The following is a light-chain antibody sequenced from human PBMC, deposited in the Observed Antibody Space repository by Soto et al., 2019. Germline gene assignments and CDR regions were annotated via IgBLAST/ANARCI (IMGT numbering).Light chain of an antibody. J-gene: IGLJ2*01. CDR2: EVT. Sequence: QSALTQPASVSGSPGQSITISCTGTSSDVGSYNLVSWYQQHPGKVPKLMIYEVTKRPSGVSNRFSGSKSGNTASLTISGLQAEDEPDYYCCAYAGSSTFVIFGGGTQLTVL. CDR3: CAYAGSSTFVI. CDR1: SSDVGSYNL. V-gene: IGLV2-23*02.